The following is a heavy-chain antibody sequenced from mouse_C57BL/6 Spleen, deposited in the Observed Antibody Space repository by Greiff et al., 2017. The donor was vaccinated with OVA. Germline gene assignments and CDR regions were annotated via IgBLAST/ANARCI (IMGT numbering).Heavy chain of an antibody. J-gene: IGHJ2*01. CDR2: ISYDGSN. V-gene: IGHV3-6*01. Sequence: EVQVVESGPGLVKPSQSLSLTCSVTGYSITSGYYWNWIRQFPGNKLEWMGYISYDGSNNYNPSLKNRISITRDTSKNQFFLKLNSVTTEDTATYYCARVGGYQDYWGQGTTLTVSS. CDR1: GYSITSGYY. D-gene: IGHD2-2*01. CDR3: ARVGGYQDY.